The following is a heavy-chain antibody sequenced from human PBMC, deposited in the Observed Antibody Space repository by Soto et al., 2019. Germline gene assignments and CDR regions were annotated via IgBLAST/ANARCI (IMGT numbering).Heavy chain of an antibody. J-gene: IGHJ5*02. V-gene: IGHV4-4*07. CDR1: GASISGFY. CDR3: CGDGTKTLRDWFEP. CDR2: IYATGTT. Sequence: PSETLSLTCTVSGASISGFYWSWIRKSAGKGLEWIGRIYATGTTDYNPSLKSRVMMPVDPSTKQSSLKLRSVTAADTAVYYCCGDGTKTLRDWFEPWWHGRSVTV. D-gene: IGHD1-1*01.